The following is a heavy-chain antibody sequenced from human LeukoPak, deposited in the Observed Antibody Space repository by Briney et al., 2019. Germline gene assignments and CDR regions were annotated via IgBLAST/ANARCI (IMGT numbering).Heavy chain of an antibody. J-gene: IGHJ5*02. D-gene: IGHD3-10*01. Sequence: GASVNVSCKASGYTFTSYDINWVRQATGQGLEWMGWMNPNSGNTGYAQKFQGRVTMTRNTSISTAYMELSSLRSEDTAVYYCARESLMASHNWFDPWGQGTLVTVSS. CDR3: ARESLMASHNWFDP. CDR2: MNPNSGNT. CDR1: GYTFTSYD. V-gene: IGHV1-8*01.